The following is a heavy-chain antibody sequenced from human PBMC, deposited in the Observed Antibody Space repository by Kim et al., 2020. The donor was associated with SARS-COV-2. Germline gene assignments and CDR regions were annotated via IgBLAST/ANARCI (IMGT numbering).Heavy chain of an antibody. CDR3: ARGGIAVAGIPDY. CDR1: GFTVSSNY. J-gene: IGHJ4*02. Sequence: GGSLRLSCAASGFTVSSNYMSWVRQAPGKGLEWVSVIYSGGSTYYADSVKGRFTISRDNSKNTLYLQMNSLRAEDTAVYYCARGGIAVAGIPDYWGQGTLVTVSS. D-gene: IGHD6-19*01. V-gene: IGHV3-66*01. CDR2: IYSGGST.